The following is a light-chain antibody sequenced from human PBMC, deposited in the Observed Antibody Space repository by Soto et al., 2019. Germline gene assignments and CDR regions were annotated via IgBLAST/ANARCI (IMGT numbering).Light chain of an antibody. CDR3: QHYGSSWT. CDR1: QYINTR. V-gene: IGKV3-20*01. CDR2: QTS. J-gene: IGKJ1*01. Sequence: IVMTQSPATLSLSPWERATLSSRASQYINTRLAWYQHRPGQAPRLLIYQTSIRAAGIPARFSASGTGTDFTLTISRLEPEDFAVYYCQHYGSSWTFGQGTKVDIK.